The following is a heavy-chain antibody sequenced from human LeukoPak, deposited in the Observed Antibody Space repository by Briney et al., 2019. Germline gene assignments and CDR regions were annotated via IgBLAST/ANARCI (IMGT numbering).Heavy chain of an antibody. V-gene: IGHV1-24*01. CDR1: GYTLTELS. CDR2: FDPEDGET. CDR3: ATGVVVPATPNTMDV. Sequence: ASVKVSCKVSGYTLTELSMHWVRQAPGKGLEWLGGFDPEDGETIYAQKFQGRVTMTEDTSTDTAYMELSSLRSEDTAVYYCATGVVVPATPNTMDVWGKGTTVTVSS. D-gene: IGHD2-2*01. J-gene: IGHJ6*04.